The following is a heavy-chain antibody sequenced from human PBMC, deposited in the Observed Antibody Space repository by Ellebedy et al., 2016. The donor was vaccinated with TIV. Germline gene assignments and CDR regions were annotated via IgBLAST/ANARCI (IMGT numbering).Heavy chain of an antibody. CDR3: ATYSIGWYFDP. J-gene: IGHJ5*02. CDR1: GGSIGSYY. D-gene: IGHD6-19*01. CDR2: IYYSASV. V-gene: IGHV4-59*01. Sequence: PSVTLSLTCSVSGGSIGSYYCSWIRQPPGKGLEWIGYIYYSASVNYNPSLKSRVIISADTSKNQFSLRLSSVTAADTAVYYCATYSIGWYFDPWGQGTLVTVSS.